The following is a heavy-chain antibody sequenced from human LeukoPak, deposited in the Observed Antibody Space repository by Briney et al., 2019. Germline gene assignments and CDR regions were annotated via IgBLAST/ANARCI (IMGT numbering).Heavy chain of an antibody. J-gene: IGHJ4*02. D-gene: IGHD2-21*02. Sequence: SETLSLTCAVYGGSFSGYYWSWIRQPPGKGLEWIGEINHSGSTNYNPSLKSRVTISVDTSKNQFSLKLSSVTAADTAVYCCASLPEGGDRRQIDYWGQGTLVTVSS. CDR3: ASLPEGGDRRQIDY. CDR1: GGSFSGYY. CDR2: INHSGST. V-gene: IGHV4-34*01.